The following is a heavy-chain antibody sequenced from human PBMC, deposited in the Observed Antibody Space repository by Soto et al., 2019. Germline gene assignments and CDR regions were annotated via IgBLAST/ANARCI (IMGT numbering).Heavy chain of an antibody. J-gene: IGHJ5*02. D-gene: IGHD3-10*01. CDR3: ARSYYYGSGSYDWFDP. V-gene: IGHV3-53*01. CDR2: IYSGGST. CDR1: GFTVSSNY. Sequence: EVQLVESGGGLIQPGGSLRLSCAASGFTVSSNYMSWVRQAPGKGLEWVSVIYSGGSTYYADSVKGRFTISRDNSKNTLYLQMNSLRAEDTAVYYCARSYYYGSGSYDWFDPWGQGTLVTVSS.